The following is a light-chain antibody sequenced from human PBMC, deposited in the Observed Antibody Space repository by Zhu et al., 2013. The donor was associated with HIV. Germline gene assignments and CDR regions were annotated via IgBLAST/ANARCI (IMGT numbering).Light chain of an antibody. Sequence: MTQSPPFLSASIGDRVTITCQASQDINTYVNWYQHKPGEAPKLLIYDAIKLERGVPSRFSGSGSGTHFSFTISSLQPEDIATYYCQQCDNFLTFGGGTKVDIK. CDR1: QDINTY. CDR2: DAI. J-gene: IGKJ4*01. V-gene: IGKV1-33*01. CDR3: QQCDNFLT.